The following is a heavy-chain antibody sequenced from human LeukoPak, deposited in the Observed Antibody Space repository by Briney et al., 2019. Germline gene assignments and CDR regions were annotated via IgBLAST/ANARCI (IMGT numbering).Heavy chain of an antibody. CDR3: ANMVRGARRYFDY. D-gene: IGHD3-10*01. J-gene: IGHJ4*02. V-gene: IGHV4-34*01. CDR2: INHSGST. CDR1: GGSFSGYY. Sequence: SETLSLTCAVYGGSFSGYYWSWIRQPPGKGLEWIGEINHSGSTNYNPSLKSRVTISVDTSKNQFSLKLSSVTAADTAVYYCANMVRGARRYFDYWGQGTLVTVSS.